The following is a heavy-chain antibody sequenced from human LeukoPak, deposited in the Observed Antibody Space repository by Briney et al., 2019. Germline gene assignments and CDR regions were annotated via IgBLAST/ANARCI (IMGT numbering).Heavy chain of an antibody. CDR2: ISWNSGSI. CDR3: AKDPEGIYCSSTSCYFGWFNP. D-gene: IGHD2-2*01. J-gene: IGHJ5*02. CDR1: GFTFDDYA. Sequence: GGSLRLSCAASGFTFDDYAMHWVRQAPGKGLEWVSGISWNSGSIGYADSVKGRFTISRDNAKNSLYLQMNSLRAEDTALYYCAKDPEGIYCSSTSCYFGWFNPWGQGTLVTVSS. V-gene: IGHV3-9*01.